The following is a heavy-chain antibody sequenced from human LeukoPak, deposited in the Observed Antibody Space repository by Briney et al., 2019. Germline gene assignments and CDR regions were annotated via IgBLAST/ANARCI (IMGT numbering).Heavy chain of an antibody. CDR1: GFTFSSYG. CDR2: ISGSGGNV. CDR3: ASSGSSRGAYYYYMDV. D-gene: IGHD1-26*01. Sequence: GGSLRLSCAASGFTFSSYGMSWVRQAPGKGLEWVSSISGSGGNVYYAGSVRGRFTISRDNSKNTVYLQMNSLRAEDTATYYCASSGSSRGAYYYYMDVWGKGTTVTISS. J-gene: IGHJ6*03. V-gene: IGHV3-23*01.